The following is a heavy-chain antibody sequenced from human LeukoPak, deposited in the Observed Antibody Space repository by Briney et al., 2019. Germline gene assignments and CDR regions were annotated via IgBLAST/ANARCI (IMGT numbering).Heavy chain of an antibody. CDR1: GSSISSGYY. J-gene: IGHJ5*02. D-gene: IGHD2-15*01. CDR3: ARGPATDLDWFDP. CDR2: IYYSGST. Sequence: SETLSLTCSVSGSSISSGYYWGWIRQPPGKGLEWIGYIYYSGSTNYNPSLKSRVTISVDTSKNQFSLKLSSVTAADTAVYYCARGPATDLDWFDPWGQGTLVTVSS. V-gene: IGHV4-61*01.